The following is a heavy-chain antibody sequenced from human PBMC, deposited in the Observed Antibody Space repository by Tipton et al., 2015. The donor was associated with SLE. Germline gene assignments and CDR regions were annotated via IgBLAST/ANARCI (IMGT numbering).Heavy chain of an antibody. V-gene: IGHV4-59*07. CDR2: LSNRGGT. Sequence: TLSLTCNVSGGPITGYFWSWVRQSPGERPECLGYLSNRGGTKYNPSLKSRVSISADTSKNQFSLKLKSLIAADTAVYYCGRLGQTYPDAFDIWGRGIMVTVSS. CDR1: GGPITGYF. CDR3: GRLGQTYPDAFDI. J-gene: IGHJ3*02. D-gene: IGHD3-16*01.